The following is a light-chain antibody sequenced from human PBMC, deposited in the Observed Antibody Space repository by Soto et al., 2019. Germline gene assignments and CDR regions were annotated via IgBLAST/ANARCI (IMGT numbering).Light chain of an antibody. CDR2: AIS. Sequence: DIQMTHSSSSLTASVGDRVTITCRASQSITNYLNWYQQKPGKAPKLLMYAISTLQSGVPSRFGGSGSGTEFTLTISSLQPDDFATYYCQQSYSTPYTFGQGTKVDIK. V-gene: IGKV1-39*01. J-gene: IGKJ2*01. CDR3: QQSYSTPYT. CDR1: QSITNY.